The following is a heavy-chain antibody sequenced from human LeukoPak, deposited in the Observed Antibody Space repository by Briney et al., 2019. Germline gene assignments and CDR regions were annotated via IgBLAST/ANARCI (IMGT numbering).Heavy chain of an antibody. CDR1: GDSVSSNSAA. V-gene: IGHV6-1*01. D-gene: IGHD5-24*01. J-gene: IGHJ4*02. CDR2: TYYRSRWYN. Sequence: SQTLSLTCAISGDSVSSNSAAWNWIRQSPSRGLEWLGRTYYRSRWYNDYAVSVKSRITVNPDTSKNQFSLHLNSVTPDDTAVYFCARSGDGTLDYWGQGTLVTVSS. CDR3: ARSGDGTLDY.